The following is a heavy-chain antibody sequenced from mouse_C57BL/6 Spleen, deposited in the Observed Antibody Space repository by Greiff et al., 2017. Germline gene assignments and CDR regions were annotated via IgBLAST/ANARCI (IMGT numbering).Heavy chain of an antibody. J-gene: IGHJ3*01. CDR2: IYPGDGDT. Sequence: QVQLQQSGAELVKPGASVKISCKASGYAFSSYWMNWVKQRPGKGLEWIGQIYPGDGDTNYNGKFKGKATLTADKSSSTAYMQLSSLTSEDSAVYCCARSSNYYGSSEGGFAYWGQGTLVTVSA. CDR1: GYAFSSYW. D-gene: IGHD1-1*01. V-gene: IGHV1-80*01. CDR3: ARSSNYYGSSEGGFAY.